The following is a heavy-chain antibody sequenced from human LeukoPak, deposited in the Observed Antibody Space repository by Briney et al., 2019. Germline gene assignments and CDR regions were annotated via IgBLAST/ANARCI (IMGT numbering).Heavy chain of an antibody. Sequence: SVKVSCKASGGTFSSYAISWVRQAPGQGLEWMGRIIPILGIANYAQKFQGRVTITADKSTSTAYMELSSLRSEDTAVYYCARDGDYDILSGPWGQGTLVTVSS. V-gene: IGHV1-69*04. CDR3: ARDGDYDILSGP. CDR1: GGTFSSYA. J-gene: IGHJ5*02. D-gene: IGHD3-9*01. CDR2: IIPILGIA.